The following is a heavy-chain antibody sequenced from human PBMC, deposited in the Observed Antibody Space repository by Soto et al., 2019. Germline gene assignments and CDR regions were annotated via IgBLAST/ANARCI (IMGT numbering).Heavy chain of an antibody. J-gene: IGHJ4*02. D-gene: IGHD6-13*01. V-gene: IGHV1-3*01. CDR2: INAGNGNT. CDR1: GYTFTSYA. Sequence: QVQLAQSGAEVKKPGASEKVSCKASGYTFTSYAMHWVRQAPGQRLEWMGWINAGNGNTKYSQKFQGRVTITRDTSASTAYMELSSLRSEDTAVYYCARTTRYSSSWYDFFDYWRQGTLVTVSS. CDR3: ARTTRYSSSWYDFFDY.